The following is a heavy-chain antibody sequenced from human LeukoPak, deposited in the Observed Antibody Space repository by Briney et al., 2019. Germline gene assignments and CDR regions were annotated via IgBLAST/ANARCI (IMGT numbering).Heavy chain of an antibody. V-gene: IGHV1-69*05. Sequence: SVKVSCKASGGTFSSYAISWVRQAPGQGLEWMGGIIPIFGTVNYAQKFQGRVTITTDESTSTAYMELSSLRSEDTAVYYCARDYDSSGYEGGYFDYWGQGTLVTVSS. D-gene: IGHD3-22*01. J-gene: IGHJ4*02. CDR3: ARDYDSSGYEGGYFDY. CDR1: GGTFSSYA. CDR2: IIPIFGTV.